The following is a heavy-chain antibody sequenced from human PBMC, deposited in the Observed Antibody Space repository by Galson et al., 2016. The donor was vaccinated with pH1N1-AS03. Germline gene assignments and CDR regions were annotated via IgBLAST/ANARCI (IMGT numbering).Heavy chain of an antibody. Sequence: SLRLSCAASGFTFNGYNMHWVRQSSGEGLEWVALITGAGDSTFYADSVKGRFTISRDNTKNSLYLQMDSLRGDDTALYYCAKDTGVFGYYYTFDYWGLGTLVTVSS. D-gene: IGHD3-3*01. J-gene: IGHJ4*02. CDR3: AKDTGVFGYYYTFDY. CDR1: GFTFNGYN. CDR2: ITGAGDST. V-gene: IGHV3-43D*03.